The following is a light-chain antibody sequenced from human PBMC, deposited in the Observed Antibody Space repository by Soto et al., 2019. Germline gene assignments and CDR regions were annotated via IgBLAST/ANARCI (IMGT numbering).Light chain of an antibody. CDR1: RSSIGSNV. CDR2: NNN. V-gene: IGLV1-44*01. Sequence: QSVLTQPPSTSGTPGQRVTMSCSGSRSSIGSNVVEWYQQLPGTAPKLLIYNNNQRPSGVPDRFSGSKSGTSASLAISGLQSEDEADYYCVAWDDSLNGHVVFGGGTKLTVL. CDR3: VAWDDSLNGHVV. J-gene: IGLJ2*01.